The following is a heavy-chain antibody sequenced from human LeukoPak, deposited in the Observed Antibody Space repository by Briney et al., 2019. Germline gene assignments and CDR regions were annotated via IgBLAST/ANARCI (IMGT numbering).Heavy chain of an antibody. Sequence: SVKVSCKASGGTFSSYAISWVRQAPGQGLEWMGGIIPIFGTANYAQKFQGRVTVTADESTSTAYMELSSLRSEDTAVYYCAAVVPAVMGYFDYWGQGTLATVSS. J-gene: IGHJ4*02. V-gene: IGHV1-69*13. CDR3: AAVVPAVMGYFDY. CDR2: IIPIFGTA. D-gene: IGHD2-2*01. CDR1: GGTFSSYA.